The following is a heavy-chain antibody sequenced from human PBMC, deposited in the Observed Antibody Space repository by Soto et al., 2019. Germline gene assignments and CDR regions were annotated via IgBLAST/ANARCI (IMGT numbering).Heavy chain of an antibody. Sequence: VKVSCKASGGTFSSYAISWVRQAPGQGLEWMGGIIPIFGTANYAQKFQGRVTITADKSTSTAYMELSSLRSEDTAVYYCARVTMVRGVIINYGMDVWGQGTTVTVSS. V-gene: IGHV1-69*06. J-gene: IGHJ6*02. CDR2: IIPIFGTA. CDR1: GGTFSSYA. CDR3: ARVTMVRGVIINYGMDV. D-gene: IGHD3-10*01.